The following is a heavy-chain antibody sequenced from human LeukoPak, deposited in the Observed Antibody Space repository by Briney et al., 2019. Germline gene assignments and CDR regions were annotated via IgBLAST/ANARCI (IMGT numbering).Heavy chain of an antibody. Sequence: ASVKVSCKASGYTFTSYGISWVRQAPGQGLEWMGWMNPNNGNTGYVQKLQGRLTMTRDTSISTAYMELSSLRSEDTAVYYCARDLVDNACDFWGQGTLVTVSS. CDR2: MNPNNGNT. V-gene: IGHV1-8*02. J-gene: IGHJ4*02. D-gene: IGHD2-8*01. CDR3: ARDLVDNACDF. CDR1: GYTFTSYG.